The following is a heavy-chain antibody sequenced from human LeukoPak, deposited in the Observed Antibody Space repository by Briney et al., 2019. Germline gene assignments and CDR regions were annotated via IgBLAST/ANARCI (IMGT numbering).Heavy chain of an antibody. D-gene: IGHD1-14*01. V-gene: IGHV3-53*01. CDR1: GFTVITND. J-gene: IGHJ4*02. CDR2: LYSDGNT. Sequence: GGSLRLYCAASGFTVITNDMTWVRQAPGKGLEWVSVLYSDGNTKYADSVQGRFTISRDNSKNTLYLEMNSLSPDDTAVYYCARGVEPLAANTLAYWGQGTLVTVSS. CDR3: ARGVEPLAANTLAY.